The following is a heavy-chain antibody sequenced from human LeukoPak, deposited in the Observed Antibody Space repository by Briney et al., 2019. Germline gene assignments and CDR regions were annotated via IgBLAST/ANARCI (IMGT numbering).Heavy chain of an antibody. Sequence: SETLSLTCTVSGASISSYYWTWMRQPAGKGLEWIGRIYTSGHINYNPSLKSRVTMSLDTPKNQFSLKLNSVTAADTAVYYCAREEVTRISSPPSYYYYMDVWGKGTTVTVSS. J-gene: IGHJ6*03. CDR3: AREEVTRISSPPSYYYYMDV. V-gene: IGHV4-4*07. CDR1: GASISSYY. CDR2: IYTSGHI. D-gene: IGHD6-6*01.